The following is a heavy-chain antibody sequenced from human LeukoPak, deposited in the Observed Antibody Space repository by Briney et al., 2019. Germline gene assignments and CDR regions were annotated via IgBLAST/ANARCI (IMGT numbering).Heavy chain of an antibody. CDR1: GFTFINYG. CDR2: ISGSGENT. V-gene: IGHV3-23*01. D-gene: IGHD3-10*01. Sequence: GGSLRLSCAASGFTFINYGMSWVRQAPGKGLEWVSVISGSGENTYYADSVKGRFTTSRDNSKNTLYLQMNSLRAEDTAVYYCARHGSITMVRGRLRYYYMDVWGKGTTVTISS. J-gene: IGHJ6*03. CDR3: ARHGSITMVRGRLRYYYMDV.